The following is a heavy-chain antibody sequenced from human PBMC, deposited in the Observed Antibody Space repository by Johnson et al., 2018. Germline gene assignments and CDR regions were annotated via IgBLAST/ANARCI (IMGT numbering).Heavy chain of an antibody. CDR2: IWYDGSNK. Sequence: QVQLVQSGGGVVQPGRSLRLSCAASGFTFSSYGMHWVRQAPGKGLEWVAVIWYDGSNKYYADSVKGRFTISRDNSKNTLYLQINSLRAEDTAVYYCARPESANYYDSGEYFQHWGQGTLVTVSS. V-gene: IGHV3-33*01. J-gene: IGHJ1*01. D-gene: IGHD3-22*01. CDR1: GFTFSSYG. CDR3: ARPESANYYDSGEYFQH.